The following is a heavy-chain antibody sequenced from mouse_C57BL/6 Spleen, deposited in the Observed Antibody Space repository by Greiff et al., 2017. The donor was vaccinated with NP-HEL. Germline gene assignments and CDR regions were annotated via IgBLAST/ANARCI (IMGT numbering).Heavy chain of an antibody. CDR1: GFTFNTYA. CDR3: VREVVARFDY. V-gene: IGHV10-3*01. D-gene: IGHD1-1*01. Sequence: GGGLVQPKGSLKLSCAASGFTFNTYAMHWVRQAPGKGLEWVARLRSKSSNYATYYADSVKDRFTISRDDSQSMLYLQMNNLKTEDTAMYYCVREVVARFDYWGQGTTLTVSS. CDR2: LRSKSSNYAT. J-gene: IGHJ2*01.